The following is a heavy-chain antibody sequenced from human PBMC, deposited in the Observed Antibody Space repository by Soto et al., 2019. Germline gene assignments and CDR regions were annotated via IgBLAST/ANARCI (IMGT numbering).Heavy chain of an antibody. V-gene: IGHV3-30*18. J-gene: IGHJ5*02. CDR2: ISYDGGDR. Sequence: PRGSLRLSCAASGFSFSTFGMHWVRQAPGKGLEWVAVISYDGGDRYHADSLKGRFTISRDNSKNTLYLQMNSRSAEDTAIYYCVKGYIEGATTDLGSWGQGTLVTVS. CDR1: GFSFSTFG. D-gene: IGHD1-26*01. CDR3: VKGYIEGATTDLGS.